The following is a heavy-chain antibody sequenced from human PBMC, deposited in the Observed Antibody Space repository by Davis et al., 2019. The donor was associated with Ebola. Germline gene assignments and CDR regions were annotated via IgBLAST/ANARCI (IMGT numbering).Heavy chain of an antibody. Sequence: MPSETLSLTCTVSGGSISSSSYYWGWIRQPPGKGLEWIGEINHSGSTNYNPSLKSRVTISVDTSKNQFSLKLSSVTAADTAVYYCARDPDYWGQGTLVTVSS. CDR2: INHSGST. CDR3: ARDPDY. V-gene: IGHV4-39*07. CDR1: GGSISSSSYY. J-gene: IGHJ4*02.